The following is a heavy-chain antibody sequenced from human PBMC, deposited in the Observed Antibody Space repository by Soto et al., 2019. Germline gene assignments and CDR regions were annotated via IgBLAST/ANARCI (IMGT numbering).Heavy chain of an antibody. V-gene: IGHV1-2*04. CDR3: ARVVKELRFLEWLSFGAFDI. J-gene: IGHJ3*02. CDR1: GYTFTGYY. Sequence: ASVKVSCKASGYTFTGYYMHWVRQAPGQGLEWMGWINPNSGGTNYAQKFQGWVTMTRDKSISTAYMELSRLRSEDTAVYYCARVVKELRFLEWLSFGAFDIWGQGTMVTVSS. D-gene: IGHD3-3*01. CDR2: INPNSGGT.